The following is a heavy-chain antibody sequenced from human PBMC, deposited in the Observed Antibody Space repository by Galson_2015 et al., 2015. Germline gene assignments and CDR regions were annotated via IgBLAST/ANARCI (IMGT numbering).Heavy chain of an antibody. J-gene: IGHJ4*02. D-gene: IGHD3-10*01. CDR1: GFTFSSYS. Sequence: SLRLSCAASGFTFSSYSMNWVRQAPGKGLEWVSYISSSSSTIYYADSVKGRFTISRDNAKNSLYLQMNSLRDEDTAVYYCARGTMVQGVIYYFDYWGQGTPVTVSS. V-gene: IGHV3-48*02. CDR3: ARGTMVQGVIYYFDY. CDR2: ISSSSSTI.